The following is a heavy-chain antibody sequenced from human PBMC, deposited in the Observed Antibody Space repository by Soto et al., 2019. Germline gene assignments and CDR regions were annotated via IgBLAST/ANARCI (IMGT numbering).Heavy chain of an antibody. D-gene: IGHD3-3*01. V-gene: IGHV4-61*01. CDR3: ARMRFGEVPYWLDP. CDR2: VSYTGTT. CDR1: GGFVSRASYF. J-gene: IGHJ5*02. Sequence: QVQLQESGPGLLKPSETLSLTCTVSGGFVSRASYFWSWIRQPPGQELEFIAYVSYTGTTKYSPSLKSRSSISLDTAKNQLSLNLRSVPTADTAIDYCARMRFGEVPYWLDPWGQGILVTVS.